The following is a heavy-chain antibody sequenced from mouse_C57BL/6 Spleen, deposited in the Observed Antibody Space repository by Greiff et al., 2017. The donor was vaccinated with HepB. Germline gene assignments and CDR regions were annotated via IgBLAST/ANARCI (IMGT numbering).Heavy chain of an antibody. D-gene: IGHD1-1*01. CDR3: ARMGFYYGSSLGYFDV. V-gene: IGHV1-52*01. Sequence: QVQLKQSGAELVRPGSSVKLSCKASGYTFTSYWMHWVKQRPIQGLEWIGNIDPSDSETHYNQKFKDKATLTVDKSSSTAYMQLSSLTSEDSAVYYCARMGFYYGSSLGYFDVWGTGTTVTVSS. CDR2: IDPSDSET. J-gene: IGHJ1*03. CDR1: GYTFTSYW.